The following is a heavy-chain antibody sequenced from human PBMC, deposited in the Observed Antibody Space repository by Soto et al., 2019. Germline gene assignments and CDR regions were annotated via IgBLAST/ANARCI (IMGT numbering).Heavy chain of an antibody. V-gene: IGHV4-4*02. CDR2: IHDSGST. Sequence: SETLSLTCAVSGASIGTSNWWSWVRQSPGKGLEWIGEIHDSGSTESNPSLKSRVTISLYKSKNQFSLKLSSVTAADTAVYYCARRRLAVVKGIASAGTPASEYFHHWGQGTLVTVSS. CDR1: GASIGTSNW. CDR3: ARRRLAVVKGIASAGTPASEYFHH. J-gene: IGHJ1*01. D-gene: IGHD6-13*01.